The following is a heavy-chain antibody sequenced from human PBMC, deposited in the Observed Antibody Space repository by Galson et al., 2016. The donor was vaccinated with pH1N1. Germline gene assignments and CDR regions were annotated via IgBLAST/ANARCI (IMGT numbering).Heavy chain of an antibody. V-gene: IGHV1-2*02. J-gene: IGHJ2*01. CDR3: ARARDWYFDV. Sequence: SVKVSCKASGYRFSGYYIHWVRQAPGQGLVWMGCINPNSGGTNYAQNFQDRVTMTWDTSITTAYMELSRLRSDDTAMFYCARARDWYFDVWGRGTLVSVSS. CDR1: GYRFSGYY. CDR2: INPNSGGT.